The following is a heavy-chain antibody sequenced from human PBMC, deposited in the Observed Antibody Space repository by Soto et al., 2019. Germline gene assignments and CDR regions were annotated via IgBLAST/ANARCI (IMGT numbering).Heavy chain of an antibody. CDR3: AREMFSRTWYPGD. Sequence: QVQLQASGPGLVRPSQTLSLTCTVSGGSISSGDYYWSWIRQHPGRGLEWIGYVYYSGITFYNPSLKSRLTISVDTSKNQFYLRLGSVTAADTAVYYCAREMFSRTWYPGDWGQGTLVTVSS. CDR1: GGSISSGDYY. CDR2: VYYSGIT. D-gene: IGHD6-13*01. V-gene: IGHV4-31*03. J-gene: IGHJ4*02.